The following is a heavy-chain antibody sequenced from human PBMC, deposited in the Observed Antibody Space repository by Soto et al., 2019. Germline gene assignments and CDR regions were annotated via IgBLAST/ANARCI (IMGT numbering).Heavy chain of an antibody. V-gene: IGHV4-28*03. CDR1: GYSISSSNL. CDR2: IYYSGTT. D-gene: IGHD2-21*02. J-gene: IGHJ4*02. Sequence: PSETLSLTCAVSGYSISSSNLWGWIRQPPGKGLEWIGYIYYSGTTYYNPSLKSRVTISVDTSKNQFSLKLSSVAAADTAVYYCARAVLPATAPFDYWGQGTLVTVSS. CDR3: ARAVLPATAPFDY.